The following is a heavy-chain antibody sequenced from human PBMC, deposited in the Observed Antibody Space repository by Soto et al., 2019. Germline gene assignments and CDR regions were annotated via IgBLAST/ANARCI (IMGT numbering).Heavy chain of an antibody. CDR3: ARSDYDFWSGYSFDY. J-gene: IGHJ4*02. Sequence: QVQLVQSGAEVKKPGASVKVSCKASGYTFTGYYMHWVRQAPGQGLEWMGWINPNSGGTNYAQKFQGRVTMTRDTSISTAYMELSRLRSDDTAVYYCARSDYDFWSGYSFDYWGQGTLVTVSS. V-gene: IGHV1-2*02. CDR2: INPNSGGT. D-gene: IGHD3-3*01. CDR1: GYTFTGYY.